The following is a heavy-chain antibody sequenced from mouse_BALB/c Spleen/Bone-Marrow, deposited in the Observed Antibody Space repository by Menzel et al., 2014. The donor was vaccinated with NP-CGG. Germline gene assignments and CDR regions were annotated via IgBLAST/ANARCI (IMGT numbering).Heavy chain of an antibody. D-gene: IGHD2-1*01. CDR1: GFTFSSYG. Sequence: EVMLVESGGGLVQPGGSLKLSCAASGFTFSSYGMSWVRQSPEKRLELVASINSNGGNNYYPYIVKGLFTISKDNAKKTLSLQMSSLKSEDTAVYYCARVNYGNYVDHFDYWGQGTTLTVSS. CDR3: ARVNYGNYVDHFDY. J-gene: IGHJ2*01. V-gene: IGHV5-6-3*01. CDR2: INSNGGNN.